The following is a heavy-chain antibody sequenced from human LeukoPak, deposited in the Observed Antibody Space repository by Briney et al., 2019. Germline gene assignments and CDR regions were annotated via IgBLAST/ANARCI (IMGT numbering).Heavy chain of an antibody. CDR3: ARGWTYYYDSSGYYLFDY. Sequence: SETLSLTCTVSGGSISSSSYYWGWIRQPPGKGLEWIGSIYYSGSTYYNPSLKSRVTISVDTSKNQFSLKLSSVTAADTAVYYCARGWTYYYDSSGYYLFDYWGQGTLVTVSS. V-gene: IGHV4-39*07. J-gene: IGHJ4*02. D-gene: IGHD3-22*01. CDR1: GGSISSSSYY. CDR2: IYYSGST.